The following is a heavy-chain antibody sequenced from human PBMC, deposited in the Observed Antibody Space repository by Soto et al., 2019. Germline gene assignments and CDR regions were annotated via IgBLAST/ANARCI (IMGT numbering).Heavy chain of an antibody. V-gene: IGHV4-59*13. CDR1: DDSIIGYY. CDR3: ARNHYGDPPLNNWFDP. CDR2: IHYSGST. Sequence: PSETLSLTCTVSDDSIIGYYWSWIRQPPGKGLEWIGNIHYSGSTNYSPSLKSRVTISIDTSKNQFSLNLSSVTAADTAVYYCARNHYGDPPLNNWFDPWGQGSLVTV. J-gene: IGHJ5*02. D-gene: IGHD4-17*01.